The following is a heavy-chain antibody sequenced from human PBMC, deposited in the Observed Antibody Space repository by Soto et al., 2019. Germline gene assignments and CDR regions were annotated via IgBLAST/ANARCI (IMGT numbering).Heavy chain of an antibody. D-gene: IGHD2-2*01. CDR1: GGSISSSSYY. Sequence: QLQLQESGPGLVKPSETLSLTCTVSGGSISSSSYYWGWIRQPPGKGLEWIGSIYYSGSTYYNPSLKSRVTISVDTSKNQFSLKLSSVTAADTAVYYCASPAPGGGLVVDYWGQGTLVTVSS. CDR2: IYYSGST. CDR3: ASPAPGGGLVVDY. J-gene: IGHJ4*02. V-gene: IGHV4-39*01.